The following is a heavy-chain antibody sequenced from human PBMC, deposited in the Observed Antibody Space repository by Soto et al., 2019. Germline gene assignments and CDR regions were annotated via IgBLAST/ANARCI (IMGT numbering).Heavy chain of an antibody. J-gene: IGHJ6*02. CDR3: ARHGIAEAGSSGYGMDV. D-gene: IGHD6-13*01. CDR1: GYSFTSYW. CDR2: IYPGDSDT. Sequence: GESLKISCKGSGYSFTSYWIGWVRQMPGKGLEWMGIIYPGDSDTRYSPSFQGQVTISADKSISTAYLQWSSLKASDTAMYYCARHGIAEAGSSGYGMDVWGQGTTVTVSS. V-gene: IGHV5-51*01.